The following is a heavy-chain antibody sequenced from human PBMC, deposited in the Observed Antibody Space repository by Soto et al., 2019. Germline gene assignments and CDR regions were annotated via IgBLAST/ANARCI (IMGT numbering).Heavy chain of an antibody. Sequence: QVQLVQSGAEVKKPGASVKVSCKASGYTFTSYGISWVRQAPGQGLEWMGWISAYNGNTNYAQKLRGRVTMTTDTATSTAYRELRSLRSDDTAVYYCARERGTIARIEARQSWFDPWGQGTLVTVSS. CDR2: ISAYNGNT. D-gene: IGHD1-1*01. J-gene: IGHJ5*02. CDR3: ARERGTIARIEARQSWFDP. V-gene: IGHV1-18*01. CDR1: GYTFTSYG.